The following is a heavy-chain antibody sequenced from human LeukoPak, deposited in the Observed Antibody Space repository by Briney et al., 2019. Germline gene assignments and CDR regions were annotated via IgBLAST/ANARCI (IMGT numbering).Heavy chain of an antibody. Sequence: GGSLRLSCAASGFTLSTHTMNWVRQGTGKGLEWVSSFISSSDIYYADSVKGRFTISRDSAKNSLYLQMNSLTAEDTAVYYCARVGRGWLQLDSLEYWGLGTLVTVSS. V-gene: IGHV3-21*01. CDR2: FISSSDI. CDR3: ARVGRGWLQLDSLEY. CDR1: GFTLSTHT. J-gene: IGHJ4*02. D-gene: IGHD5-24*01.